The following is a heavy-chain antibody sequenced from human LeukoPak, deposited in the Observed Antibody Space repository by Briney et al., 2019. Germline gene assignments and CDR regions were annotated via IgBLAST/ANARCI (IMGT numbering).Heavy chain of an antibody. D-gene: IGHD1-1*01. Sequence: ASVKVSCKASGYTFTSYGISWVRQAPGQGLEWMGWINPNSGGTNYAQKFQGWVTMTRDTSISTAYMELSRLRSDDTAVYYCARGSLDDYYYYGMDVWGQGTTVTVSS. J-gene: IGHJ6*02. CDR1: GYTFTSYG. CDR2: INPNSGGT. CDR3: ARGSLDDYYYYGMDV. V-gene: IGHV1-2*04.